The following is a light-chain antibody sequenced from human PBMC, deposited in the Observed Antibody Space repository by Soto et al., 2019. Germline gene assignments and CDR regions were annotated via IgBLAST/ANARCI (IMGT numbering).Light chain of an antibody. V-gene: IGLV2-14*01. CDR3: CSYRSTSTLV. CDR1: SRDIGAYKY. J-gene: IGLJ2*01. CDR2: EVS. Sequence: QSALTQPASVSGSPGQSVTISCTGTSRDIGAYKYVSWYQHHPGKSPRLMIYEVSNRPSGVSNRFSASKSGNTASLPLSGRQAEDEADYYCCSYRSTSTLVFGGGTQLTVL.